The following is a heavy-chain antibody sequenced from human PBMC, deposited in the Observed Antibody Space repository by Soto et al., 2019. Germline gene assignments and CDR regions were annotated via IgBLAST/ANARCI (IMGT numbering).Heavy chain of an antibody. Sequence: PGESLKISCQTSDEIFNTYWNTLVRPMPGRGLEWVGRIDHSDSYTTYNPSLKGHVILSVDKSMNTAYVQWTSLSASDTAVYYCARYTTSWYLDSWGQGTLVTVSS. CDR3: ARYTTSWYLDS. CDR1: DEIFNTYW. V-gene: IGHV5-10-1*01. D-gene: IGHD6-13*01. CDR2: IDHSDSYT. J-gene: IGHJ4*02.